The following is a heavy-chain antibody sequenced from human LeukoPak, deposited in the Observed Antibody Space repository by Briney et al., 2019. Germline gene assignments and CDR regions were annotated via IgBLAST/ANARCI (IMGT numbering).Heavy chain of an antibody. V-gene: IGHV3-23*01. CDR3: AKDSTINYYDSSGYYPILHLNSVFDY. J-gene: IGHJ4*02. D-gene: IGHD3-22*01. CDR2: ISGSGGST. CDR1: GFTFSSYA. Sequence: GGSLRLSCAASGFTFSSYAMSCVRQAPGERLGWVSAISGSGGSTYYADSVKGRFTISRDNSKNTRYLQMNSLRAEDTAVYYCAKDSTINYYDSSGYYPILHLNSVFDYWGQGTLVTVSS.